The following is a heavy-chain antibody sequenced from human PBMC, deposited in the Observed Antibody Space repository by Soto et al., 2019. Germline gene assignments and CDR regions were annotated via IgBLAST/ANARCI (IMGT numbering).Heavy chain of an antibody. CDR2: ISSSSSYI. CDR3: ARPLSYYDSRGYYGY. V-gene: IGHV3-21*01. D-gene: IGHD3-22*01. J-gene: IGHJ4*02. CDR1: GFSFSSYS. Sequence: GGSLRLSCAASGFSFSSYSMNWGRQAPGKGLEWVSSISSSSSYIYYADSVKGRFTISRDNAKNSLYLQMNSLRAEDTAVYYCARPLSYYDSRGYYGYWGLGTLVTVSS.